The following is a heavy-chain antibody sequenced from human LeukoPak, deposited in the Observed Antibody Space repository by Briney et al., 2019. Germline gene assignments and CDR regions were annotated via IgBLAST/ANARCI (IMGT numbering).Heavy chain of an antibody. CDR2: ISSRSTVI. Sequence: PGGSLRLSCAASGFTFSTYSMTWVRQAPGKGLEWVSYISSRSTVIYYADSLRGRFTISRDNAKNSLYLQVNSLRVEDTALYFCAREAEAGRGFDYWGQGALVTVSS. D-gene: IGHD6-19*01. CDR1: GFTFSTYS. CDR3: AREAEAGRGFDY. V-gene: IGHV3-48*01. J-gene: IGHJ4*02.